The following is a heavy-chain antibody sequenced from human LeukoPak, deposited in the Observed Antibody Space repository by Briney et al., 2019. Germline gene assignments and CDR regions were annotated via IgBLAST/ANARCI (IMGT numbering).Heavy chain of an antibody. J-gene: IGHJ5*02. CDR2: IYYSGST. V-gene: IGHV4-31*03. Sequence: SETLSLTCTVSGGSISSGGYSWSWIRQHPGKGLEWIGYIYYSGSTYYNPSLKSRVTISVDTSKNQFSLKLSSVTAADTAVYYCARDLSWYSSSWDNRFDPWGQGTLVTVSS. CDR1: GGSISSGGYS. D-gene: IGHD6-13*01. CDR3: ARDLSWYSSSWDNRFDP.